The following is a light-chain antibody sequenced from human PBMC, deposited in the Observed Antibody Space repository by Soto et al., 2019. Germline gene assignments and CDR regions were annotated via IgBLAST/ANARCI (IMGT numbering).Light chain of an antibody. CDR3: AAWDDSLWV. CDR2: EGS. V-gene: IGLV2-23*01. J-gene: IGLJ3*02. Sequence: QSVLTQPASVSGSPGQSITISCTGTSSDVGSYNLVSWYQQHPGKAPKLMIYEGSKRPSGVSNRFSGSKSGNTASLTISGLQAEDEADYYCAAWDDSLWVFGGGTKLTVL. CDR1: SSDVGSYNL.